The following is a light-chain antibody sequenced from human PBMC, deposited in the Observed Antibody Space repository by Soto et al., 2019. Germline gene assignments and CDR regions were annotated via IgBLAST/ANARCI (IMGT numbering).Light chain of an antibody. Sequence: EIVLTQSPATLSLSPGERATLSCRASQSVSSYLAWYQQKPGQAPRLLIYDASSRATGIPDRFSGSGSGTDFTLTISRLEPEDFAVYYCQHYDTTPEWTFGQGTKVDIK. CDR2: DAS. V-gene: IGKV3-20*01. CDR1: QSVSSY. CDR3: QHYDTTPEWT. J-gene: IGKJ1*01.